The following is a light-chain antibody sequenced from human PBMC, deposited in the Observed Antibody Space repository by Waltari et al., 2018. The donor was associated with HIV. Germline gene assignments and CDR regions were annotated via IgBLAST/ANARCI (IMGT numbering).Light chain of an antibody. Sequence: DTVMTQPPDFLAVSLGERATIHCKSSQSVLYSSNNKNYLGWYQKRPGQPPKRLIYWASTRESGVPDRFSGSGSGTDFTLTISSLQAEDVAVYYCQQYYSNPWAFGQGTKVEIK. CDR1: QSVLYSSNNKNY. V-gene: IGKV4-1*01. CDR2: WAS. CDR3: QQYYSNPWA. J-gene: IGKJ1*01.